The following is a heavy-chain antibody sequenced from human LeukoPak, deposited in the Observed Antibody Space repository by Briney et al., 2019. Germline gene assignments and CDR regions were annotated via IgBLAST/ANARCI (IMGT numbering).Heavy chain of an antibody. CDR3: ARGCSGGSCYKGYYYMDV. D-gene: IGHD2-15*01. J-gene: IGHJ6*03. V-gene: IGHV3-21*01. CDR1: GFTFSSYS. Sequence: GGSLRLSCAASGFTFSSYSMNWVRQAPGKGLEWVSSISSSSSYIYYADSAKGRFTISRDNAKNSLYLQMNSLRAEDTAVYYCARGCSGGSCYKGYYYMDVWGKGTTVTVSS. CDR2: ISSSSSYI.